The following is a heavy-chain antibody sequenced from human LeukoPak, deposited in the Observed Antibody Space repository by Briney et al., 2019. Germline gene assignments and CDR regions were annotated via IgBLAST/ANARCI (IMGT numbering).Heavy chain of an antibody. J-gene: IGHJ5*02. CDR1: GFSRRKSGVG. Sequence: SGPTLVNPTQTLTLTCTFSGFSRRKSGVGVGWIRQPPGKALERLALTYWNDDKRYSPSLKSRLTVTKDTSKNQVVLTMTNMDPVDTATYYCAHRRAYDFWSGGPEWFDPWGQGTLVTVSS. CDR3: AHRRAYDFWSGGPEWFDP. D-gene: IGHD3-3*01. CDR2: TYWNDDK. V-gene: IGHV2-5*01.